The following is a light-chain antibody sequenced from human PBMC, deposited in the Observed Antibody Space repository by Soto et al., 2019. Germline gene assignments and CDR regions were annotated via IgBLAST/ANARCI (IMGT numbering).Light chain of an antibody. J-gene: IGKJ2*01. CDR1: QSISSY. V-gene: IGKV1-39*01. CDR3: QQSYSTPYT. Sequence: DIPMTQSPSSLSASVGDRVTITCRASQSISSYLNWYQQKPGKAPKLLIYTASSLQSGVPSRFSGRGSGTDFTLTISSLQPEDFAIYSCQQSYSTPYTFAQGTKLEIK. CDR2: TAS.